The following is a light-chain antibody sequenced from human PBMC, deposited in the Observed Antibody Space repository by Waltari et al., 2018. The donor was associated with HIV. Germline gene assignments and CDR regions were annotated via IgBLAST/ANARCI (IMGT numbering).Light chain of an antibody. J-gene: IGKJ5*01. V-gene: IGKV1-9*01. Sequence: DIQLTQSPSFLSASVGDRVTITCRASQGISSYLAWYQQKPEKAPKLLIYAASTLQSGVPSRFSGSGSGTEFTLTISSLQPEDFATYYCQQLNSYPSITFGQGTRLEIK. CDR1: QGISSY. CDR2: AAS. CDR3: QQLNSYPSIT.